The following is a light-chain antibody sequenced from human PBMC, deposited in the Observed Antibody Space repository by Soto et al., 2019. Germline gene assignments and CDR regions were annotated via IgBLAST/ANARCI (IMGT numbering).Light chain of an antibody. CDR1: NIGSKS. CDR3: QVWDSSSDHDV. CDR2: YDS. V-gene: IGLV3-21*04. Sequence: SYGLTQPPSVSVAPGKTARITCGGNNIGSKSVHWYQQKPGQAPVLVIYYDSDRPSGIPERFSGSNSGNTATLTISRVEAGDEADYYCQVWDSSSDHDVFGTGTKVTVL. J-gene: IGLJ1*01.